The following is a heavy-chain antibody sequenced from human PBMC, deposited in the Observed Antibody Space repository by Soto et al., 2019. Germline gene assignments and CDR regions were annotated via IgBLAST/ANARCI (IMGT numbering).Heavy chain of an antibody. CDR2: INPISGDT. V-gene: IGHV1-2*02. CDR1: GYTFTGHY. D-gene: IGHD2-2*01. CDR3: ARDRRSPYAMDV. J-gene: IGHJ6*02. Sequence: QVQLVQSGAEVKKPGASVKVSCKASGYTFTGHYIHWVRQAPGQGLEWMGWINPISGDTEYAQKFQGRVTMTRDTSISTAYMDLRSLISDDTAVYYCARDRRSPYAMDVWGQGTTVTVSS.